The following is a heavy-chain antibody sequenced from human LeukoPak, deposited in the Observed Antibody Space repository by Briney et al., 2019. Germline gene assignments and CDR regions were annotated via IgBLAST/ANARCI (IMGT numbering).Heavy chain of an antibody. Sequence: GASVKVSCKASGGTFSSYAISWVRQAPGQGLEWMGRIIPILGIANYAQKFQGRVTITADKSTSTAYMELRSLRSDDTAMYYCARDHEDVYGSGSYKLWGQGTRVTVSS. J-gene: IGHJ4*02. CDR2: IIPILGIA. CDR3: ARDHEDVYGSGSYKL. V-gene: IGHV1-69*04. D-gene: IGHD3-10*01. CDR1: GGTFSSYA.